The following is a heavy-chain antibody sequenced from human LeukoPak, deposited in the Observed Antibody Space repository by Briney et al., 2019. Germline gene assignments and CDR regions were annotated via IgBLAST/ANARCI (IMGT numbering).Heavy chain of an antibody. CDR3: AKSYYDSSGYCFDY. CDR1: GVTVSYNY. V-gene: IGHV3-66*01. CDR2: IYSGGST. J-gene: IGHJ4*02. D-gene: IGHD3-22*01. Sequence: PGGSLRLSCAVSGVTVSYNYLSWVRQAPGKGLQCVSVIYSGGSTYYADSVKGRFTISRDNSKNTLYLQMNSLTAEDTAVYYCAKSYYDSSGYCFDYWGQGTLVTVSS.